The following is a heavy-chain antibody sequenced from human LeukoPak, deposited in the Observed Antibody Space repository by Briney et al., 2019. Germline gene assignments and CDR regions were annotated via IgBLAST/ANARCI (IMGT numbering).Heavy chain of an antibody. CDR2: IIPIFGIA. Sequence: SVKVSCKASGGTFSSYAISWVRQAPGQGLEWMGRIIPIFGIANYAQKFQGRVTIAADKSTSTAYMELSSLRSEDTAVYYCAQAYCSSTSCYKNKVAYDYWGQGTLVTVSS. CDR3: AQAYCSSTSCYKNKVAYDY. CDR1: GGTFSSYA. J-gene: IGHJ4*02. D-gene: IGHD2-2*02. V-gene: IGHV1-69*04.